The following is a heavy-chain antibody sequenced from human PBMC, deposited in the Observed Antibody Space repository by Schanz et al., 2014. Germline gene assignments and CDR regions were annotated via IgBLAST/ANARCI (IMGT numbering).Heavy chain of an antibody. Sequence: VQLVESGGGLVQPGGSLRLSCAASGFTFSSYGMHWVRQAPGKGLEWVAVIYTSGSTYYADSVKGRFTISRDNSESTLYLHMNSLRPEDTAVYFCAKSYDTSGYSGFDYWGQGTLVTVSS. CDR3: AKSYDTSGYSGFDY. CDR2: IYTSGST. J-gene: IGHJ4*02. D-gene: IGHD3-22*01. V-gene: IGHV3-NL1*01. CDR1: GFTFSSYG.